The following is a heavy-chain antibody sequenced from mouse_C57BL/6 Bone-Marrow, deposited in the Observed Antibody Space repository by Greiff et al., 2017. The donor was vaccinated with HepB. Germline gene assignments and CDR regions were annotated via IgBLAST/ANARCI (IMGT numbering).Heavy chain of an antibody. CDR1: GYTFTSYW. V-gene: IGHV1-64*01. CDR2: IHPNSGST. CDR3: AKDGYHWYCDV. Sequence: VQLQQPGAELVKPGASVKLSCKASGYTFTSYWMHWVKQRPGQGLEWIGMIHPNSGSTNYNEKFKSKATLTVDKSSSTAYMQLSSLTSEDSAVYYCAKDGYHWYCDVWGTGTTVTVSS. J-gene: IGHJ1*03. D-gene: IGHD2-3*01.